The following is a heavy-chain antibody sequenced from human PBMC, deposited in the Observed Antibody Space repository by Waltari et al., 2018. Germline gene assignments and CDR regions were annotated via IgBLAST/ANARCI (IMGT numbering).Heavy chain of an antibody. Sequence: QVQLQESGPGLVKPSEPLSLTCAVSGYSISSGYYWGWIRQPPGTGLEWIGSIYHSGSTYYNPSLKSRVTISVDTSKNQFSLKLSSVTAADTAVYYCAIAAAGTSGLYYYYYMDVWGKGTTVTVSS. J-gene: IGHJ6*03. CDR1: GYSISSGYY. CDR2: IYHSGST. V-gene: IGHV4-38-2*01. CDR3: AIAAAGTSGLYYYYYMDV. D-gene: IGHD6-13*01.